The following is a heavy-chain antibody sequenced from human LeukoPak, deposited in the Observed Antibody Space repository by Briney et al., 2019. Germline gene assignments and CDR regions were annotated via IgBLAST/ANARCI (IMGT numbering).Heavy chain of an antibody. CDR2: IHYSGYT. V-gene: IGHV4-4*08. J-gene: IGHJ4*02. CDR1: GASISSYY. Sequence: SETLSLTCTASGASISSYYWSWIRQAPGKGLEWIGFIHYSGYTDYNPSLKSRLTISVDTSKNQFSLKLSSVTAADTAVYYCAREKGGYFDYWGQGTLVTVSS. CDR3: AREKGGYFDY. D-gene: IGHD2-15*01.